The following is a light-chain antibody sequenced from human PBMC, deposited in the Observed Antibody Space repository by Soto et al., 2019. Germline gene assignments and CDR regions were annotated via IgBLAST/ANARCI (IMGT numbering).Light chain of an antibody. J-gene: IGLJ1*01. CDR3: QSYDSSLRGSNYV. V-gene: IGLV1-40*01. CDR2: GNS. CDR1: SSNIGAGYD. Sequence: QSVLTQPPSVSGAPGQRVTISCTGSSSNIGAGYDVHWYQQLPGTAPKLLIYGNSNRPSGVPDRFSGSKSGTSASLAITGLQAEDEAEDSCQSYDSSLRGSNYVFETGTKVTVL.